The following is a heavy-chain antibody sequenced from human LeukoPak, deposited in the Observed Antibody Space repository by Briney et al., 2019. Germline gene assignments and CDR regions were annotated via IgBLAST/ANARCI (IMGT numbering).Heavy chain of an antibody. D-gene: IGHD5-12*01. CDR2: VYYTGST. J-gene: IGHJ4*02. Sequence: SETLSLTCTVSGGSISSYYWSWIRQPPGKELEWIGYVYYTGSTNYNPSLKSRVTISVDTSKNQFSLKLSSVTAADTAIYYCAGGYNFIYYFDYWGQGSLVTVSS. V-gene: IGHV4-59*01. CDR3: AGGYNFIYYFDY. CDR1: GGSISSYY.